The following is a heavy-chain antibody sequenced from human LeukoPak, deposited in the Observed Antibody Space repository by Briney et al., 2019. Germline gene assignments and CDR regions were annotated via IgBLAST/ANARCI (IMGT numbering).Heavy chain of an antibody. Sequence: SETLSLTCTVSGGSISSYYWSWIRQPPGKGLEWIGYIYYSGSTNYNPSLKSRVTISVDTSKNQFSLKLSSVTAADTAVYYCASDIVATIPRVYWGQGTLVTVSS. CDR3: ASDIVATIPRVY. J-gene: IGHJ4*02. CDR2: IYYSGST. D-gene: IGHD5-12*01. V-gene: IGHV4-59*01. CDR1: GGSISSYY.